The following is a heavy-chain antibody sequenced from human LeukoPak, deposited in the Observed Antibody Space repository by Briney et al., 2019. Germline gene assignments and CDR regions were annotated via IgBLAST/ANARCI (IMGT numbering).Heavy chain of an antibody. D-gene: IGHD1-26*01. CDR2: ISGDSSTI. Sequence: GGSLRLSCAASGFAFSSFSMNWVRQAPGKGQEWGSYISGDSSTIYYADSVKGRFTISRDSAKNSLYLQMSSLRDEDTAVYYCARDLHSGAYTFDYWGQGTLVTVSS. J-gene: IGHJ4*02. V-gene: IGHV3-48*02. CDR3: ARDLHSGAYTFDY. CDR1: GFAFSSFS.